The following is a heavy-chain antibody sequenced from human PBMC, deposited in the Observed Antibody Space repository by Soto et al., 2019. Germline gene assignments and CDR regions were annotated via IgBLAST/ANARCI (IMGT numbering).Heavy chain of an antibody. Sequence: GESLKISCKGSGYSFTSYWISWVRQMPGKGLEWMGRIDPSDSYTNYSPSFQGHVTISADKPISTAYLQWSSLKASDTAMYYCASSLRSYYYYGMDVWGQGTTVTVSS. J-gene: IGHJ6*02. D-gene: IGHD3-16*01. CDR2: IDPSDSYT. CDR1: GYSFTSYW. V-gene: IGHV5-10-1*01. CDR3: ASSLRSYYYYGMDV.